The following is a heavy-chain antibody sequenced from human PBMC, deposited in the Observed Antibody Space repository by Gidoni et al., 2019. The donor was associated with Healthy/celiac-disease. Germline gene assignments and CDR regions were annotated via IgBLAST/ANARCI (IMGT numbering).Heavy chain of an antibody. D-gene: IGHD3-22*01. J-gene: IGHJ4*02. CDR2: ISSSSSYI. Sequence: SMNWVRQAPGKGLEWVSSISSSSSYIYYADSVKGRFTISRDNAKNSLYLQMNRLRAEDTAVYYCASTDYYDSSGYLTKEFDYWGQGTLVTVSS. CDR1: S. CDR3: ASTDYYDSSGYLTKEFDY. V-gene: IGHV3-21*01.